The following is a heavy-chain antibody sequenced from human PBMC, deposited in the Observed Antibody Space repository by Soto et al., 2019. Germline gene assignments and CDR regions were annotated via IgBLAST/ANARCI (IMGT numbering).Heavy chain of an antibody. V-gene: IGHV4-4*02. CDR1: GGSISTINC. Sequence: SETLSLTCAVSGGSISTINCWTCVRQPPGKGLDWIGEIYQTGSTSYNPSLESRVTISIDKSKNQFSLKLRSVTAADTAVYYCARVSSSSAFGMDVWGQGTTVTVSS. CDR2: IYQTGST. J-gene: IGHJ6*02. D-gene: IGHD6-6*01. CDR3: ARVSSSSAFGMDV.